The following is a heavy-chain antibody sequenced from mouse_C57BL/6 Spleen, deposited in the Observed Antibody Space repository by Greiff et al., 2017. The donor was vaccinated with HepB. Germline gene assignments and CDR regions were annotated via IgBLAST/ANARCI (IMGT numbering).Heavy chain of an antibody. J-gene: IGHJ1*03. CDR1: GYTFTDYN. CDR3: ARGSINWYFDV. CDR2: INPNNGGT. Sequence: EVQVVESGPELVKPGASVKIPCKASGYTFTDYNMDWVKQSHGKSLEWIGDINPNNGGTIYNQKFKGKATLTVDKSSSTAYMELRSLTSEDTAVYYCARGSINWYFDVWGTGTTVTVSS. V-gene: IGHV1-18*01. D-gene: IGHD1-1*01.